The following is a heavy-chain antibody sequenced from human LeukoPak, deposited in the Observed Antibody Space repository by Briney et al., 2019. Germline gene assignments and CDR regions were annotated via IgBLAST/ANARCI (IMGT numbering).Heavy chain of an antibody. CDR1: GDSVSDAA. D-gene: IGHD6-13*01. V-gene: IGHV6-1*01. CDR2: TYYRSKWYN. CDR3: ARGWGTTAGTYYFDY. Sequence: SQTLSLTCAISGDSVSDAAWNWIRQSPSRGLEWLGRTYYRSKWYNEYAVSVKSRITINPDTSKNQFSLQLNSVIPEDTAVYYCARGWGTTAGTYYFDYWGQGTLVTVSS. J-gene: IGHJ4*02.